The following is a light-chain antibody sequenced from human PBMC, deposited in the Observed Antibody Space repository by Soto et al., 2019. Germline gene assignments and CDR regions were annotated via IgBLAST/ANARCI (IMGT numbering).Light chain of an antibody. V-gene: IGLV2-14*01. Sequence: QSVLTQPASVSGSPGQSITISCTGTSSDVGGYNYVSWYQQHPGKAPKLMIYDVSNRPSGVSNRFSGSNSGNTASLTISGLQAEDEADYYCSSYTSSSTLVFGTGTKLTVL. J-gene: IGLJ1*01. CDR2: DVS. CDR3: SSYTSSSTLV. CDR1: SSDVGGYNY.